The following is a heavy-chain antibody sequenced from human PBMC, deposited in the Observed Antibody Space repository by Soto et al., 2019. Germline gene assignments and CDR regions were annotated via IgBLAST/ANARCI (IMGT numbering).Heavy chain of an antibody. V-gene: IGHV3-53*01. Sequence: GGSLRLSCAASGFTVSSNYMSWVRQAPGKGLEWVSVIYSGGSTYYADSVKGRFTISRDNSKNTLYLQMNSLRAEDTAMYYCARVRHNYYDSSGYFTYFDYWGQGTLVTVSS. CDR1: GFTVSSNY. CDR3: ARVRHNYYDSSGYFTYFDY. J-gene: IGHJ4*02. D-gene: IGHD3-22*01. CDR2: IYSGGST.